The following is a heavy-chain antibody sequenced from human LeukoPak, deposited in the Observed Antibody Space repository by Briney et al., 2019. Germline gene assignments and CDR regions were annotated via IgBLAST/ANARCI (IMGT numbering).Heavy chain of an antibody. V-gene: IGHV1-2*02. CDR1: GHTFTGYY. CDR3: ARDQVARDIVVVLAATGTIDY. D-gene: IGHD2-15*01. CDR2: INPNSGGT. Sequence: ASVKVSCKASGHTFTGYYMHWVRQAPGQGLEWMGWINPNSGGTNYAQKFQGRVTMTRDTSISTAYMELSRLKSDDTAVYYCARDQVARDIVVVLAATGTIDYWGQGTLVTVSS. J-gene: IGHJ4*02.